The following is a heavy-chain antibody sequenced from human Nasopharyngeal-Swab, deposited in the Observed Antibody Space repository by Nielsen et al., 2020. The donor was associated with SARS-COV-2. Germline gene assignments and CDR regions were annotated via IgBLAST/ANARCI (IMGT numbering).Heavy chain of an antibody. J-gene: IGHJ6*02. V-gene: IGHV3-23*01. Sequence: GGSLRLSCAASGFTFSSYAMSWVRQAPGKGLEWVSAISGSGGSTYYADSVKGRFTISRDNSKNTLYLQMDSLRAEDTAVYYCAKGGGYYYYYGMDVWGQGTTVTVSS. D-gene: IGHD3-16*01. CDR2: ISGSGGST. CDR3: AKGGGYYYYYGMDV. CDR1: GFTFSSYA.